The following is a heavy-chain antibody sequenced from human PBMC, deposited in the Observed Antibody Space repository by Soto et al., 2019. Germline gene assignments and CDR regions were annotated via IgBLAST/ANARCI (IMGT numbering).Heavy chain of an antibody. J-gene: IGHJ6*02. CDR2: INAGNGNT. CDR3: ARTLLYCTSTSCPRDFYYCMDG. D-gene: IGHD2-2*01. V-gene: IGHV1-3*01. CDR1: GYTFTTYA. Sequence: ASVKVSCKASGYTFTTYAMHWVRQAPGQSLEWMGWINAGNGNTQYSQKFQGRVTITRDTSASTAYMELSSLRSEDTAVYYCARTLLYCTSTSCPRDFYYCMDGWGQGTTVTVSS.